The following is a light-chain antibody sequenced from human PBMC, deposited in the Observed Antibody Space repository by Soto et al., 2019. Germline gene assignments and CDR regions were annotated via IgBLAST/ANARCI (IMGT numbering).Light chain of an antibody. Sequence: SYELTQPPSVSVAPGKTATITCGGNSIGSKSVHWHQQMPGQAPVLVISYDSDRPSGIPERFSGSNSGNTATLTISRVEPGDEADYYCQVWETSSGHQAIFGAGTKLTVL. CDR2: YDS. CDR1: SIGSKS. J-gene: IGLJ2*01. V-gene: IGLV3-21*01. CDR3: QVWETSSGHQAI.